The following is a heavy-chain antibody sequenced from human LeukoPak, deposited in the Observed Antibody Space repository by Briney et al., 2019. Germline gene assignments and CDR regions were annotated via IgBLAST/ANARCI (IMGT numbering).Heavy chain of an antibody. J-gene: IGHJ3*02. CDR3: ARDYQLPSGPDVFDI. CDR1: GFSFPSYG. Sequence: ASVKVSCKASGFSFPSYGISWVRQAPGQGLEWIGWITAYDGDTNYAEKFEGGVTMATDASTSTASMELWSLRSDDTAIYYCARDYQLPSGPDVFDIWGQGTVVTVSS. CDR2: ITAYDGDT. V-gene: IGHV1-18*01. D-gene: IGHD1-1*01.